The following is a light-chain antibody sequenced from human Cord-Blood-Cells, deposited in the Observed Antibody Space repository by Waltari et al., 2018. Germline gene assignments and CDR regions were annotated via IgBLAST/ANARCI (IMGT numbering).Light chain of an antibody. CDR1: CPNIGRKT. CDR2: SNN. V-gene: IGLV1-44*01. Sequence: QSVLSQPPSQTGTTGHMVTITCSGCCPNIGRKTENCDQQLPGTAPKLLIYSNNQRPSGVPDRFSGSKFGTSASLAISGLQSEDEADYYCAAWDDSLNGVVFGGGTKLTVL. CDR3: AAWDDSLNGVV. J-gene: IGLJ2*01.